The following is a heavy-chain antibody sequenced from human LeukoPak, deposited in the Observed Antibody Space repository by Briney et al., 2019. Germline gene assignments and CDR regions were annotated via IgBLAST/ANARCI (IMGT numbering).Heavy chain of an antibody. CDR3: ARLPSITMSQGFFDY. CDR2: IYYSGST. Sequence: SETLSLTCTVSGGSISSSSYYWGWIRQPPGKGLEWIGSIYYSGSTYYNPSLKSRVTISVDTSKSQFSLKLSPVTAADTAVYYCARLPSITMSQGFFDYWGQGTLVTVSS. D-gene: IGHD3-10*02. J-gene: IGHJ4*02. CDR1: GGSISSSSYY. V-gene: IGHV4-39*01.